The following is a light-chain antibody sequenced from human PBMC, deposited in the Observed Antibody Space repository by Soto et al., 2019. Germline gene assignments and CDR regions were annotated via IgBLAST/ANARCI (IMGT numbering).Light chain of an antibody. J-gene: IGKJ4*01. CDR3: QQRSNWPLT. CDR2: WAS. V-gene: IGKV4-1*01. CDR1: QSVLSTSNNKNY. Sequence: DIVMAQSPDSLAVSLGERATVNCKSSQSVLSTSNNKNYLAWYQQKPGQPPKALIYWASTRESGVPDRFSGSGSGTDFTLTINSLQAEDVAVYYCQQRSNWPLTFGGGTKVEIK.